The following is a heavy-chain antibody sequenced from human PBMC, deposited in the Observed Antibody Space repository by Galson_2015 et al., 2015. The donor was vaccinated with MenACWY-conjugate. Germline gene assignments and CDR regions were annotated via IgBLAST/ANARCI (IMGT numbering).Heavy chain of an antibody. J-gene: IGHJ5*02. CDR3: ARHVLVLVTAGNWFDP. Sequence: LTCTVSGGSISSYYWSWIRQPPGKGLEWIGDVYDYGSAKYNRSLKSRVSISVDTSKNQFSLKLRSVSAADTAVYYCARHVLVLVTAGNWFDPWGQGTLVTVSS. D-gene: IGHD2/OR15-2a*01. V-gene: IGHV4-59*08. CDR1: GGSISSYY. CDR2: VYDYGSA.